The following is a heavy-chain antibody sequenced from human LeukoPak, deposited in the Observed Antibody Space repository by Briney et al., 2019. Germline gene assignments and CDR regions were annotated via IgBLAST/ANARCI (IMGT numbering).Heavy chain of an antibody. CDR3: ARDRDRGWFDP. V-gene: IGHV3-7*04. CDR2: INQDGGEK. Sequence: GGSLRLSCEASGFTFGIYWMTWVRQAPGKGLEWVANINQDGGEKYHVDSVRGRFTISRDNAKNSLYLQMNSLRAEDTAVYYCARDRDRGWFDPWGQGTLVTVSS. J-gene: IGHJ5*02. CDR1: GFTFGIYW.